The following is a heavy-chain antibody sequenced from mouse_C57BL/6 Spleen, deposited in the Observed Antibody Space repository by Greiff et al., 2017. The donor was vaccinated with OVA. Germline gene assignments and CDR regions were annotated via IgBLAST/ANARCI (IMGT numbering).Heavy chain of an antibody. J-gene: IGHJ3*01. D-gene: IGHD4-1*01. CDR2: IYPGDGDT. Sequence: QVQLQQSGPELVKPGASVKISCKASGYAFSSSWMNWVKQRPGKGLEWIGRIYPGDGDTNYNGKFKGKATLTADKSSSTAYMQLSSLTSEDSAVYFCARSGANWDRVFAYWGQGTLVTVSA. V-gene: IGHV1-82*01. CDR1: GYAFSSSW. CDR3: ARSGANWDRVFAY.